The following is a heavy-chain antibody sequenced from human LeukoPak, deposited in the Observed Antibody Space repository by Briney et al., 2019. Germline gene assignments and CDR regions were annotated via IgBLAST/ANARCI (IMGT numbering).Heavy chain of an antibody. D-gene: IGHD3-10*01. Sequence: GGSLRLSCAASGFTVSSNYMNWVRQAPGKGLEWVSVMYSGGSTFYGDSVKGRFTISRDNAKNSLYLQMNSLRAEDTAVYYCARRSFGAFDIWGQGTMVTVSS. J-gene: IGHJ3*02. V-gene: IGHV3-66*01. CDR2: MYSGGST. CDR1: GFTVSSNY. CDR3: ARRSFGAFDI.